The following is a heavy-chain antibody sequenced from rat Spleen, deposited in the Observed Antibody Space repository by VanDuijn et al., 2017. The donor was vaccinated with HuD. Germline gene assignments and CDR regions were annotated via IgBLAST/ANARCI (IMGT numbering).Heavy chain of an antibody. D-gene: IGHD1-12*03. Sequence: QVQLKESGPGLVQPSQTLSLTCTVSGFSLISNSVSWVRQPPGKGLEWMGAIWNGGNTDYNSGLKSRLSISRDTYKSQVFLKVNNLQTEDTAMYFCATQHYYEGYYRDYWGQGVMVTVSS. V-gene: IGHV2-1*01. CDR3: ATQHYYEGYYRDY. J-gene: IGHJ2*01. CDR2: IWNGGNT. CDR1: GFSLISNS.